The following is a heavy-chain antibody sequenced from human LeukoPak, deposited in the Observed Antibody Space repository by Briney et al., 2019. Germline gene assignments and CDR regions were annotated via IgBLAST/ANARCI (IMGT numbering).Heavy chain of an antibody. V-gene: IGHV3-23*01. Sequence: GGSLRLSCAASGFPFSTYAMSWVRQAPGKGLKWVSSIRGSDGSTYYADSVKGRFAISRDNSKNTLYLQMNSLRAEDTAVYYCAKDVYGDYGGLDYWGQGTLVTVSS. D-gene: IGHD4-17*01. J-gene: IGHJ4*02. CDR3: AKDVYGDYGGLDY. CDR2: IRGSDGST. CDR1: GFPFSTYA.